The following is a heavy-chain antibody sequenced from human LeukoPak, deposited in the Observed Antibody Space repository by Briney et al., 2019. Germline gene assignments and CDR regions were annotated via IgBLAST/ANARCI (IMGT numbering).Heavy chain of an antibody. CDR1: GFTFRDAW. Sequence: PGGSLRLSCAASGFTFRDAWMIWVRQAPGKGLEWVGRIKSRADGGTPDYAAPVTGRFTISRDDSNGTLFLQMNSLTTEDTAAYYCATQGVLDAFDIWGQGTMVIVSS. CDR3: ATQGVLDAFDI. J-gene: IGHJ3*02. CDR2: IKSRADGGTP. D-gene: IGHD3-10*01. V-gene: IGHV3-15*01.